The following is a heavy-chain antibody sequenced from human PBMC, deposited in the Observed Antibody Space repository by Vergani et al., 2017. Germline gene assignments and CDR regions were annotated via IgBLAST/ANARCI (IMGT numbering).Heavy chain of an antibody. D-gene: IGHD3-16*01. J-gene: IGHJ6*01. Sequence: QVQLVQSGAEVKKPGASVKVSCKASGYIFTSYGISWVRQAPGQGLEWMGLISAYNGNTNYAQKLQGRVTMTTDTSTSTAYMELRSLTFYDTAVYYCAREGCYVKIRGTERPQSYYGMGVWGQGTKVNVAS. CDR1: GYIFTSYG. V-gene: IGHV1-18*04. CDR3: AREGCYVKIRGTERPQSYYGMGV. CDR2: ISAYNGNT.